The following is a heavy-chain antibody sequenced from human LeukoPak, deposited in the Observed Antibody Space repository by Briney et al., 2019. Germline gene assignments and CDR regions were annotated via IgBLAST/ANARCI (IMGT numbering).Heavy chain of an antibody. CDR3: AKGEVVVVPAAMNFFDY. V-gene: IGHV1-2*02. CDR1: GYTFTGYY. D-gene: IGHD2-2*01. Sequence: ASVKVSCKASGYTFTGYYMHWVRQAPGQGLEWMGWINPDSGGTNYAQKFQGRVTMTRDTSISTAYMELSRLRSDDTAVYYCAKGEVVVVPAAMNFFDYWGQGTLVTVSS. J-gene: IGHJ4*02. CDR2: INPDSGGT.